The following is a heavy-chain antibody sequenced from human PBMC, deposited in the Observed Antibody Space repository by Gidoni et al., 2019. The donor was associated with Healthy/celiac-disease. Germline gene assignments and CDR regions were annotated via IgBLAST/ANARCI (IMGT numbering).Heavy chain of an antibody. Sequence: QVQLVQSGAEVKKPGASVKVSCKASGYTFTSYGISWVRQAPGQGLEWMGWISAYNGNTNYAQKLQGRVTMTTDTSTSTAYMELRSLRSDDTAVYYCARALGGYYYGSGSYYHWYFDLWGRGTLVTVSS. CDR3: ARALGGYYYGSGSYYHWYFDL. J-gene: IGHJ2*01. CDR2: ISAYNGNT. D-gene: IGHD3-10*01. CDR1: GYTFTSYG. V-gene: IGHV1-18*01.